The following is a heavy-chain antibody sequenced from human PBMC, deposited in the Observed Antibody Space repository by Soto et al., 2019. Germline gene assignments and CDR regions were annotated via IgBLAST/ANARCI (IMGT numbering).Heavy chain of an antibody. Sequence: SETLSLTCTVSGGSISSSSYYWGWIRQPPGKGLEWIGSIYYSGSTYYNPSLKSRVTISVDTSKNQFSLKLISVTAANTAVYYCARTLLEWFGMDVWGQGTTVTVSS. CDR3: ARTLLEWFGMDV. V-gene: IGHV4-39*01. CDR1: GGSISSSSYY. CDR2: IYYSGST. D-gene: IGHD3-3*01. J-gene: IGHJ6*02.